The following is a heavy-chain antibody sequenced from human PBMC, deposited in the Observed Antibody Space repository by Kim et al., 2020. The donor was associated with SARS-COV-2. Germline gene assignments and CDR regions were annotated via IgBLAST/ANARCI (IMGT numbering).Heavy chain of an antibody. CDR3: AKDPARSVTLIVVPGWYFEL. V-gene: IGHV3-23*01. D-gene: IGHD3-22*01. Sequence: GGSLRLSCAASGFTFSSYAMSWVRQAPGRGLEWVSAISGSGGSTYYADSVKGRFTISRDNSKNTLYMQMNRLRAEDTAVYYFAKDPARSVTLIVVPGWYFELCGRVTLVTVSS. J-gene: IGHJ2*01. CDR1: GFTFSSYA. CDR2: ISGSGGST.